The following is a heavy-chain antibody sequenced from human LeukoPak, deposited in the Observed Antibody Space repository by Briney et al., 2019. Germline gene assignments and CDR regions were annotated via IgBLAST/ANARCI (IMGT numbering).Heavy chain of an antibody. CDR1: GGSISSYY. CDR2: IYYSGST. Sequence: SETLSLTCSASGGSISSYYWSWIRQTPGKGLEWIGYIYYSGSTNYNPSLKSRVTISVDTSKNQFSLKLSSVTAADTAVYYCARSLPYYDFWSATTYGMDVWGQGTTVTVSS. V-gene: IGHV4-59*08. CDR3: ARSLPYYDFWSATTYGMDV. D-gene: IGHD3-3*01. J-gene: IGHJ6*02.